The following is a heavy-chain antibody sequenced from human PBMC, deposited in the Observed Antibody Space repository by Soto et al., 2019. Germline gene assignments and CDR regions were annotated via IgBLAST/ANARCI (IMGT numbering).Heavy chain of an antibody. Sequence: GGSLRLSCAASGFTFSSYAMHWVRQAPGKGLEWVAIISYDGNNEYYADSVRGRFTISRDNSKNTLSLQMNSLRAEDAAVYYCARQSGSHEEVYYWGQGTLVTVAS. V-gene: IGHV3-30-3*01. CDR2: ISYDGNNE. J-gene: IGHJ4*02. CDR3: ARQSGSHEEVYY. D-gene: IGHD1-26*01. CDR1: GFTFSSYA.